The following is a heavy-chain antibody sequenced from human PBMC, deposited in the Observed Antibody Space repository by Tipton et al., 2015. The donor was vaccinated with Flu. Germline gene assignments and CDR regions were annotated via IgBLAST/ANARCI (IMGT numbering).Heavy chain of an antibody. V-gene: IGHV1-46*04. CDR1: GYTFTAYN. J-gene: IGHJ3*01. Sequence: QSGPEVKKTGASVKISCQASGYTFTAYNVHWVRQAPGQGLEWMGIIYPSGGGTRSAQNLQGRVSMTRDRATSTVYMELSSLRSEDTALYYCARDRGSGSYTFDFWGQGTMVTVSS. D-gene: IGHD3-10*01. CDR3: ARDRGSGSYTFDF. CDR2: IYPSGGGT.